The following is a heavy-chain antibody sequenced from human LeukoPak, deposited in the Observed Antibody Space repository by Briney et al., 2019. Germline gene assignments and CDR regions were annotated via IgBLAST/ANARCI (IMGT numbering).Heavy chain of an antibody. J-gene: IGHJ4*02. CDR3: AKEVCANGVCYSYFDY. V-gene: IGHV3-23*01. CDR1: GVTLSNYA. D-gene: IGHD2-8*01. CDR2: ISSSGSGGNT. Sequence: GGSLRLSCVASGVTLSNYAMSWARQAPGKGLEWVSGISSSGSGGNTYYADSVKGRFTISRDNSKNTVYLQMNSLRAEDTAVYYCAKEVCANGVCYSYFDYWGQGTLVTVSS.